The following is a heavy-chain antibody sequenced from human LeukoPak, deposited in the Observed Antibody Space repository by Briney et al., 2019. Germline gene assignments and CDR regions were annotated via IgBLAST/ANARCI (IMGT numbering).Heavy chain of an antibody. Sequence: GGSLRLSCAASGFTFSSYSMNWVRQAPGKGLEWVSSISSSSSYIYYADSVNGRSIISRDNAKNSLYLQMNSLRAEDTAVYYCAPDHGSGSYPFDYWGQGTLVTVSS. D-gene: IGHD3-10*01. J-gene: IGHJ4*02. V-gene: IGHV3-21*01. CDR2: ISSSSSYI. CDR3: APDHGSGSYPFDY. CDR1: GFTFSSYS.